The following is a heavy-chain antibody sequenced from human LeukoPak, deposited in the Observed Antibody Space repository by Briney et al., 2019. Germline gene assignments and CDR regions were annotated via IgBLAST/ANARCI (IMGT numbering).Heavy chain of an antibody. D-gene: IGHD3-10*01. J-gene: IGHJ3*02. V-gene: IGHV4-34*01. CDR3: ARDLSDYYGSGSYRPIDAFDI. CDR1: GGSFSGYY. Sequence: CETLSLTCAVYGGSFSGYYWSWIRQPPGKGLEWIGEINHSGSSNYNPSLKSRVTISIDTSKNQFSLKLSPVTAADTAVYYCARDLSDYYGSGSYRPIDAFDIWGQGTMVIV. CDR2: INHSGSS.